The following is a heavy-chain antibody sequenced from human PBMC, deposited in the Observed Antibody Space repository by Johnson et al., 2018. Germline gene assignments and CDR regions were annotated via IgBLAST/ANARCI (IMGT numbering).Heavy chain of an antibody. Sequence: EVQLVESGGGLVQXGRSXRLXCTASGFTFGDYAMTWFRQAPGKGLEWVGFIRSKAYGGTTEYAASVKGRFTISRDDSKSIAYLQMNSLKTEDTAVYYCTSGSYGHAFAFWGQGTMVTVSS. J-gene: IGHJ3*01. CDR2: IRSKAYGGTT. CDR1: GFTFGDYA. CDR3: TSGSYGHAFAF. D-gene: IGHD4-17*01. V-gene: IGHV3-49*03.